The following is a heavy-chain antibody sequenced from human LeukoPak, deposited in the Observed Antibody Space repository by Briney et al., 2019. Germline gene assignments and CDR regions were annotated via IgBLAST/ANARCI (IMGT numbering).Heavy chain of an antibody. CDR2: ISSSSSYI. D-gene: IGHD6-6*01. Sequence: GGSLRLSCAASGFTFSSYTMNWVRQAPGKGLEWVSSISSSSSYIYYADSVKGRFTISRDNAKNPLYLQMNSLRAEDTAVYYCATYSSSYFDYWGQGTLVTVSS. V-gene: IGHV3-21*01. CDR3: ATYSSSYFDY. J-gene: IGHJ4*02. CDR1: GFTFSSYT.